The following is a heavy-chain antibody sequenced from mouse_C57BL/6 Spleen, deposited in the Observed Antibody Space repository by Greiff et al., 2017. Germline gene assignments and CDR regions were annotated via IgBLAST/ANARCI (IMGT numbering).Heavy chain of an antibody. CDR2: IYPGDGDT. D-gene: IGHD2-4*01. Sequence: QVQLKQSGPELVKPGASVKISCKASGYAFSSSWMNWVKQRPGKGLEWIGRIYPGDGDTNYNGKFKGKATLTADKSSSTAYMQLSSLTSEDSAVYCCARRGDYYYAMDYWGQGTSVTVSS. CDR3: ARRGDYYYAMDY. CDR1: GYAFSSSW. J-gene: IGHJ4*01. V-gene: IGHV1-82*01.